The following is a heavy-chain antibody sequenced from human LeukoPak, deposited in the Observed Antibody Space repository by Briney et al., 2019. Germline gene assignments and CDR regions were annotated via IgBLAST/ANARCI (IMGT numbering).Heavy chain of an antibody. D-gene: IGHD4-17*01. CDR3: TRDRMEMVGDDYGDYGIDY. Sequence: SVTVSCKAPGGTFRSYAISWVRQAPGQGLEWMGGIIPIFDTTNYAQQFQGRVTITADESTSTAYMELRSLRSEDTAVYYCTRDRMEMVGDDYGDYGIDYWGQGTLVTVSS. CDR1: GGTFRSYA. V-gene: IGHV1-69*13. CDR2: IIPIFDTT. J-gene: IGHJ4*02.